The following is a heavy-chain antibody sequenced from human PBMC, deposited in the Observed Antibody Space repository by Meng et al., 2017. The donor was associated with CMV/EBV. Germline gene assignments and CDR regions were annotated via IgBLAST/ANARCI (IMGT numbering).Heavy chain of an antibody. Sequence: GSLRLSCTVSGGSISSYYWSWIRQPPGKGLEWIGYIYYSGSTNYNPSLKSRVTISVDTSKNQFSLKLSSVTAADTAVYYCARDSAPYDFWSGYYGEGWVDPGGQG. D-gene: IGHD3-3*01. CDR3: ARDSAPYDFWSGYYGEGWVDP. J-gene: IGHJ5*02. V-gene: IGHV4-59*01. CDR1: GGSISSYY. CDR2: IYYSGST.